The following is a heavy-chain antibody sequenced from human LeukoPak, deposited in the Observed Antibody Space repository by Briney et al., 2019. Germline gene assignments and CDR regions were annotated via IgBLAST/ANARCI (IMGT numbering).Heavy chain of an antibody. V-gene: IGHV3-30*02. Sequence: GGSLRLSCAASGFTFSSYGMHWVRQAPGKGLEWVAFIRYDGSNKYYADSVKGRFTISRDNSKNTLYLQMNSLRAEDTAVHYCASLVGATLDYWGQGTLVTVSS. D-gene: IGHD1-26*01. J-gene: IGHJ4*02. CDR1: GFTFSSYG. CDR2: IRYDGSNK. CDR3: ASLVGATLDY.